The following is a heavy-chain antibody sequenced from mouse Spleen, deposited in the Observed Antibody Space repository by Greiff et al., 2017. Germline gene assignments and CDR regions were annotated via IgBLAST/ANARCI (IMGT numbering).Heavy chain of an antibody. Sequence: VQLKQPGAELVRPGASVKLSCKASGYTFTSYWINWVKQRPGQGLEWIGNIYPSDSYTNYNQKFKDKATLTVDKSSSTAYMQLSSPTSEDSAVYYCTRGAGSDFDYWGQGTTLTVSS. J-gene: IGHJ2*01. CDR2: IYPSDSYT. CDR3: TRGAGSDFDY. CDR1: GYTFTSYW. V-gene: IGHV1-69*02. D-gene: IGHD3-3*01.